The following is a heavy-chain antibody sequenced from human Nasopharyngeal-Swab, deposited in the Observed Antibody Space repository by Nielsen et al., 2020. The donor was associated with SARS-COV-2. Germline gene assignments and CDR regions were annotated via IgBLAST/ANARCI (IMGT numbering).Heavy chain of an antibody. V-gene: IGHV3-30*18. CDR3: AKDSALDY. CDR1: GFTFSSYG. Sequence: GESLKISCAASGFTFSSYGMHWVRQAPGKGLEWVAVISYDGSNKYYADSVKGRFTISRDNSKNTLYLQMNSLRAEGTAVYYCAKDSALDYWGQGTLVTVSS. CDR2: ISYDGSNK. J-gene: IGHJ4*02. D-gene: IGHD3-10*01.